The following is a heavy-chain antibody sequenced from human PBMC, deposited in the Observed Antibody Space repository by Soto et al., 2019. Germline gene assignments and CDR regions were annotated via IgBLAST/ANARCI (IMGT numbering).Heavy chain of an antibody. J-gene: IGHJ5*02. Sequence: SETLSLTCTVSGGSISSCSYYWGWMRPPPGKGLVWIGSIYYSGSTYYNPSLTSRVTISEDTTNNQFSLKLSSVTAADSSVYYCARHREYISSLMRAGRFDLWGQGTTVTVSS. CDR3: ARHREYISSLMRAGRFDL. D-gene: IGHD6-6*01. CDR1: GGSISSCSYY. CDR2: IYYSGST. V-gene: IGHV4-39*01.